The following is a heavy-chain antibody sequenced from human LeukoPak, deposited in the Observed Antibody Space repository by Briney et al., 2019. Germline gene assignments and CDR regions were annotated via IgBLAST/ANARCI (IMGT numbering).Heavy chain of an antibody. CDR3: ARDLEIGSSSYYFDY. CDR1: GFTFSTYG. J-gene: IGHJ4*02. CDR2: IWYDGSNK. D-gene: IGHD3-3*01. Sequence: GGSLRLSCAASGFTFSTYGMHWVRQAPGKGLEWVAVIWYDGSNKYYADSVRGRFTISRDNFKNTLYLQMNRLRAEDTAVYYCARDLEIGSSSYYFDYWGQGTLVTVSS. V-gene: IGHV3-33*01.